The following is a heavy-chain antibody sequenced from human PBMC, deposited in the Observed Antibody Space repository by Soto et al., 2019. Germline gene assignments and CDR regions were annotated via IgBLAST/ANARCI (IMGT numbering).Heavy chain of an antibody. J-gene: IGHJ4*02. CDR1: GFTFSGYT. Sequence: GGSLRLSCEASGFTFSGYTMSWVRQAPRKGLEWVSAVSGSGDTTYYADSVKGRFTISRDNSQNPLYLQMNSLKADDSAVYYCARDEHDSSGYYYDYWGQGTPVTVSS. CDR2: VSGSGDTT. CDR3: ARDEHDSSGYYYDY. D-gene: IGHD3-22*01. V-gene: IGHV3-23*01.